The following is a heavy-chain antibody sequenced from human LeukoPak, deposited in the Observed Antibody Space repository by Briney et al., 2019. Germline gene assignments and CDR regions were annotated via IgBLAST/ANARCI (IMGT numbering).Heavy chain of an antibody. D-gene: IGHD6-25*01. CDR1: GGSFSGYY. CDR2: INHSGST. CDR3: ARDKDLSGAFDI. Sequence: SETLSLTCAVYGGSFSGYYWSWIRQPPGKGLEWIGEINHSGSTNYNPSLKSRVTISVDTSKNQFSLKLSSVTAADTGVYYCARDKDLSGAFDIWGQGTMVTVSS. J-gene: IGHJ3*02. V-gene: IGHV4-34*01.